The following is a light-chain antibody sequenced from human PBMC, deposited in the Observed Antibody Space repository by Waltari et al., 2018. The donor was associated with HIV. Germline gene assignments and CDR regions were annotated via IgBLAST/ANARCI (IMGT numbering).Light chain of an antibody. CDR3: GTWDSSLSADV. V-gene: IGLV1-51*01. J-gene: IGLJ3*02. CDR2: DNN. Sequence: QSVLTQPPSVSAAPGQKVTISCSGSSSNLATTYVSWYQQLPGTAPKLLIYDNNKRPSGIPDRFSGSKSGTSATLGITGLQTGDEADYYCGTWDSSLSADVFGGGTKLTVL. CDR1: SSNLATTY.